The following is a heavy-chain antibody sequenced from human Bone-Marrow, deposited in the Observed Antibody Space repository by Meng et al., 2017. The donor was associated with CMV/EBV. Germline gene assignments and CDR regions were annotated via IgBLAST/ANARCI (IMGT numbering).Heavy chain of an antibody. D-gene: IGHD2-2*01. V-gene: IGHV3-21*01. J-gene: IGHJ4*02. CDR1: GFSFSDYS. CDR3: ARDPSRYCSSTSCYRFYFDY. Sequence: GGSLRLSCVASGFSFSDYSMNWVRQAPGKGLEWVSSITIFGSHIYYADSVKGRFTISRDNAKKSLYLQMHSLRAEDTAVYYCARDPSRYCSSTSCYRFYFDYWGQGTLVTVSS. CDR2: ITIFGSHI.